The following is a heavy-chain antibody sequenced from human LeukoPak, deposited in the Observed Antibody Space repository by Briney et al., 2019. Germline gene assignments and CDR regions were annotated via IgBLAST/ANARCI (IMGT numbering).Heavy chain of an antibody. J-gene: IGHJ4*02. D-gene: IGHD3-10*01. V-gene: IGHV3-64*01. CDR3: AKVAKYYYGSETYYFFEH. CDR1: GFTFSTYA. CDR2: ISTNGDGT. Sequence: GGSLRLSCAASGFTFSTYAMHWVRQPPGKGLEYVSAISTNGDGTYYANSVRGRFTISRDNAKNSLYLQMNSLRVEDTAVYYCAKVAKYYYGSETYYFFEHWGQGTPVTASS.